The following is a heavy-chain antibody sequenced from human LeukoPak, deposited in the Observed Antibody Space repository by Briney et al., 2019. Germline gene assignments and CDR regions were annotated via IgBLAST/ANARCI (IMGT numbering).Heavy chain of an antibody. V-gene: IGHV4-34*01. Sequence: SETLSLTCAVYGGSFSGYYWSWIRQPPGKGLEWIGEINHSGSTNYNPSLKSRVTISVDTSKNQFSLKLSSVTAADTAVYYCARAYDFLWGTHNWLDPWGQGTLVTVSS. D-gene: IGHD3-16*01. CDR1: GGSFSGYY. CDR2: INHSGST. J-gene: IGHJ5*02. CDR3: ARAYDFLWGTHNWLDP.